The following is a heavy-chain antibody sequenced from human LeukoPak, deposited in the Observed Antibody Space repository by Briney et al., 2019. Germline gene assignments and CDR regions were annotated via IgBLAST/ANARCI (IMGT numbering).Heavy chain of an antibody. J-gene: IGHJ4*02. CDR2: VSGNGVST. D-gene: IGHD1-26*01. V-gene: IGHV3-23*01. Sequence: LGGSLRLSCAASGFTFSNYAMSWVRQAPGKGLEWVSAVSGNGVSTYYADSVKGRFTISRDNSKNTLYLQMNSLRAEDTAVYYCAKGGKWDVTPFDYWGQGTLVTVSS. CDR3: AKGGKWDVTPFDY. CDR1: GFTFSNYA.